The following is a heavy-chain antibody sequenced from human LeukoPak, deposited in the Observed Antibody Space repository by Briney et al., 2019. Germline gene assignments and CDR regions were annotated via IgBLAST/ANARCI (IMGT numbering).Heavy chain of an antibody. D-gene: IGHD2-2*01. V-gene: IGHV5-51*01. CDR3: ARHGIVVVPAATIKFGHYYYYGMDV. Sequence: GESLKISCKGSGYSFTSYWIGWVRQMPGKGLEWMGIIYPGDSDTRYSPSFQGQVTISADKSISTAYLQWSSLKASDTAMYYCARHGIVVVPAATIKFGHYYYYGMDVWGQGTTVTVSS. CDR2: IYPGDSDT. CDR1: GYSFTSYW. J-gene: IGHJ6*02.